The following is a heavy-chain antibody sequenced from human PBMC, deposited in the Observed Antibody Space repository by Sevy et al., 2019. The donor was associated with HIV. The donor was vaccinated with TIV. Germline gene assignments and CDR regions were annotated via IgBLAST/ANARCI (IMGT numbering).Heavy chain of an antibody. D-gene: IGHD1-26*01. J-gene: IGHJ4*02. CDR3: AGENAWGRGYS. CDR2: IYYNGHI. V-gene: IGHV4-59*08. CDR1: GGSITSLY. Sequence: SETLSLTCTVSGGSITSLYWNWIRQPPGKGLEWIANIYYNGHINYNPSLTSRVTLSLDTSKNQFCLRLRSVTAADTAMYYCAGENAWGRGYSWGQGTLVTVSS.